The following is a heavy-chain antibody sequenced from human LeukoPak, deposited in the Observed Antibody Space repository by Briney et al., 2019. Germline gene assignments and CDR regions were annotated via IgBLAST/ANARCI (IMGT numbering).Heavy chain of an antibody. V-gene: IGHV3-43*02. D-gene: IGHD3-10*01. Sequence: GGSLRLSCAASGFTFDVYAMHWARQAPGKGLEWVSLISGDGGSTYYADSVKGRFTISRDNSKNSLYLQMNSLRTEDTALYYCAKDSSYYLSFFDYWGQGTLVTVSS. CDR2: ISGDGGST. CDR3: AKDSSYYLSFFDY. J-gene: IGHJ4*02. CDR1: GFTFDVYA.